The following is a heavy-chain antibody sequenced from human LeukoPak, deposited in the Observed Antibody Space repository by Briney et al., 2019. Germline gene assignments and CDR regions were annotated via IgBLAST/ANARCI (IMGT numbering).Heavy chain of an antibody. CDR3: VRALGDA. CDR2: INIEGTII. Sequence: GGSLRLSCVASGFNFRDYWVHWVRQVPGEGLVWVARINIEGTIISYADSVKGRFTISKDDAKNTLYLQMNSLRVEDTAIYYCVRALGDAWGQGTLVTVSS. CDR1: GFNFRDYW. J-gene: IGHJ5*02. D-gene: IGHD7-27*01. V-gene: IGHV3-74*01.